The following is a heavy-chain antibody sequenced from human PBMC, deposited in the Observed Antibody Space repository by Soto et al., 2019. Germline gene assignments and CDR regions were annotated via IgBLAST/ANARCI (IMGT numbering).Heavy chain of an antibody. J-gene: IGHJ4*02. CDR3: ARTDCSSSDCPRDLVGAVTMDY. CDR1: GFPFSTYA. V-gene: IGHV3-33*01. Sequence: LRLSWAASGFPFSTYAMHWVRQAPGKGLEWVAVVWYDGTDKNYADSVKGRFTISRDNSKSTLYLQMDRLRVEDTGVYHCARTDCSSSDCPRDLVGAVTMDYWGQGTPVTVSS. D-gene: IGHD2-2*01. CDR2: VWYDGTDK.